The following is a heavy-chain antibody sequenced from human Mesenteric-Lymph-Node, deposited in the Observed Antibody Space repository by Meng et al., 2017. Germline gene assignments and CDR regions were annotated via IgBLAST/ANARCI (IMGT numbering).Heavy chain of an antibody. CDR2: IYYSGNT. V-gene: IGHV4-31*03. D-gene: IGHD3-3*01. CDR1: GGSISSDGCY. CDR3: ARGSVTNLGEYFQH. Sequence: HVSRHGLVPSLVRPHQPLSLPCTVFGGSISSDGCYWSWIRQHPGEGLYWIGYIYYSGNTYYNPSLKSRVTISVDKSKNQFSLKLSSVTAAETAVYYCARGSVTNLGEYFQHWGQGTLVTVSS. J-gene: IGHJ1*01.